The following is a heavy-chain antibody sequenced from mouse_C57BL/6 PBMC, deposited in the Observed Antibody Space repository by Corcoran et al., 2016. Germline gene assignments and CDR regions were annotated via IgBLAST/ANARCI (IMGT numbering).Heavy chain of an antibody. J-gene: IGHJ3*01. CDR2: INPYNGGT. CDR3: AGELNYYGRAFAY. CDR1: GYTFTDYY. Sequence: EVQLQQSGPVLVKPGASVKMSCKASGYTFTDYYMNWVKQSHGKSLEWIGVINPYNGGTSYNQKFKGKATLTVDKSSSTAYMELNSLTSEDSAVYYCAGELNYYGRAFAYGGQGTLVTVSA. D-gene: IGHD1-1*01. V-gene: IGHV1-19*01.